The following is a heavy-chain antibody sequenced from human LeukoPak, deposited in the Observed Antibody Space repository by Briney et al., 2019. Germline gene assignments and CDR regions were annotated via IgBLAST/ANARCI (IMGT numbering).Heavy chain of an antibody. V-gene: IGHV4-4*09. CDR3: ARRRSGGRDFDY. J-gene: IGHJ4*02. D-gene: IGHD2-15*01. CDR2: MYTSGST. Sequence: SETLSLTCTVSGGSITSSYWSWIRQPPGKGLEWIGYMYTSGSTSYNPSLKSRVTISVDTSKNQFSLKLSSVTAADTAVYYYARRRSGGRDFDYWGRGILVTVSS. CDR1: GGSITSSY.